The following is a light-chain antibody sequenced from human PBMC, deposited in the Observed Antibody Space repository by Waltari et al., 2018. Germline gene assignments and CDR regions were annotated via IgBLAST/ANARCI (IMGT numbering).Light chain of an antibody. V-gene: IGKV4-1*01. CDR3: QQYYDVPYT. CDR2: WAS. CDR1: QSVLFDSNNKNY. J-gene: IGKJ2*01. Sequence: DFVMTQSPDSLAVSLGERATINCKSSQSVLFDSNNKNYLAWYQQKPGQPPKALIYWASTRESGVPDRFSGSGSGTEFTLTISSLQAEDVAIYYCQQYYDVPYTFGQGTRLEIK.